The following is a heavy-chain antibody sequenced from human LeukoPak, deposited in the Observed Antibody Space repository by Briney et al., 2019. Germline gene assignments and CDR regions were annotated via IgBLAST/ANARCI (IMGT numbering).Heavy chain of an antibody. CDR3: AREASNYGNAFDI. Sequence: GGSLRLSCAASGVTFSSYAMHWVRQAPGKGLDWVAVISCDGTKKNYADSVKGRFTISRDNSKNTLYLQMNTLRAEDTALYYCAREASNYGNAFDIWGQGTMVTVSS. CDR1: GVTFSSYA. V-gene: IGHV3-30-3*01. CDR2: ISCDGTKK. J-gene: IGHJ3*02. D-gene: IGHD3-10*01.